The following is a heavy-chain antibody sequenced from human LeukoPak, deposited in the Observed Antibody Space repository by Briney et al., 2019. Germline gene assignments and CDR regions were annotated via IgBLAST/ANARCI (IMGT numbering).Heavy chain of an antibody. CDR3: ARDQPREPLADY. V-gene: IGHV3-21*01. CDR1: GFTFSSYS. J-gene: IGHJ4*02. CDR2: ISSSSSHI. D-gene: IGHD1-14*01. Sequence: GGSLRLSCAASGFTFSSYSMNWVRQAPGKGLEWVSSISSSSSHIYYADSVKGRFTISRDNAKNSLYLQMNSLRAEDTAVYYCARDQPREPLADYWGQGTLVTVSS.